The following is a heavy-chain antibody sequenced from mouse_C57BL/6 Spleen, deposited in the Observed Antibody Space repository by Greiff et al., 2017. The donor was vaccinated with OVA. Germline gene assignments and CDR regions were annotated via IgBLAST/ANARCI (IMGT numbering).Heavy chain of an antibody. J-gene: IGHJ4*01. Sequence: LVESGAELVKPGASVKISCKASGYAFSSYWMNWVKPRPGKGLEWIGQIYPGDGDTNYNGKFNGKATLTADKSSSTAYMQLSSLTSEDSAVYFCARSDYYGSSYYYYAMDYWGQGTSVTVSS. V-gene: IGHV1-80*01. CDR3: ARSDYYGSSYYYYAMDY. D-gene: IGHD1-1*01. CDR2: IYPGDGDT. CDR1: GYAFSSYW.